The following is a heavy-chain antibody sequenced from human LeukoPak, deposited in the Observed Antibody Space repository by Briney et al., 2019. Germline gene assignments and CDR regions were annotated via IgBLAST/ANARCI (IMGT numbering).Heavy chain of an antibody. Sequence: RAGGSLRLSCAASGFTFSSYWMHWVRQAPGKGLVWVSRINSDGSSTSYADSVKGRFTISRDNSKNTLYLQMNSLRAEDTAVYYCAREASSGYIVSAFDIWGQGTMVTVSS. CDR2: INSDGSST. CDR3: AREASSGYIVSAFDI. J-gene: IGHJ3*02. CDR1: GFTFSSYW. V-gene: IGHV3-74*01. D-gene: IGHD3-22*01.